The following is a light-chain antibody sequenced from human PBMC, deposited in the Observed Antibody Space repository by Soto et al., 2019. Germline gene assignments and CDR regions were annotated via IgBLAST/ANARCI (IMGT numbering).Light chain of an antibody. CDR3: QQYDDLPRT. J-gene: IGKJ2*01. CDR2: DAS. CDR1: QDISNN. V-gene: IGKV1-33*01. Sequence: DIQMTQSPSSLSASVGDRVTITCQASQDISNNLHWYQVKPGKAPTLLIYDASNLETGVPSRFSRSGSGTDFTFTINSLEPEDVATYYCQQYDDLPRTFGQGTKLQVK.